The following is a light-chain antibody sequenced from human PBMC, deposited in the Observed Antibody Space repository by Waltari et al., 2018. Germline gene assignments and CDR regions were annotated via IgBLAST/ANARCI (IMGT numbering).Light chain of an antibody. CDR1: QSVGRS. CDR3: QHYVRLPAT. Sequence: TLACRAKQSVGRSLAWYQQKPGQAPRLLIYDASRRATGIPDRFSGSGSGTDFSLTISRLEPEDFAVYYCQHYVRLPATFGQGTKVEI. J-gene: IGKJ1*01. CDR2: DAS. V-gene: IGKV3-20*01.